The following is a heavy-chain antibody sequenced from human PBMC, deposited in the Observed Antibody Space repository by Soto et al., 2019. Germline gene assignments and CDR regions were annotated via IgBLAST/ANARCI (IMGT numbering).Heavy chain of an antibody. CDR2: VNPSGGHT. V-gene: IGHV1-46*01. CDR1: GDTFTDYY. Sequence: ASVKGSCKGSGDTFTDYYIHWVRQAPGQGLEWMGTVNPSGGHTTYAQHFLGRVTMTRDTSTSTLYMELTSLTSDDTAIYYCARGGHVVVVTAALDYRGQGTLVTVSS. J-gene: IGHJ4*02. D-gene: IGHD2-21*02. CDR3: ARGGHVVVVTAALDY.